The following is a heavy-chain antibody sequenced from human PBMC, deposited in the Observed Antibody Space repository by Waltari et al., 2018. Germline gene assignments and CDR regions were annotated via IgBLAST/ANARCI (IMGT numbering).Heavy chain of an antibody. Sequence: EVQLLESGGGLVQPGGSLRLSCAASGFTFSNYAMSWVRQAPGKGLEWVSAISGSGDSTFYADSVKGRLTISRDNSKNTLYLQMNSLRAEDTAVYYCVKDRPGSGWFYWGQGTLVTVSS. CDR1: GFTFSNYA. J-gene: IGHJ4*02. V-gene: IGHV3-23*01. CDR2: ISGSGDST. CDR3: VKDRPGSGWFY. D-gene: IGHD6-19*01.